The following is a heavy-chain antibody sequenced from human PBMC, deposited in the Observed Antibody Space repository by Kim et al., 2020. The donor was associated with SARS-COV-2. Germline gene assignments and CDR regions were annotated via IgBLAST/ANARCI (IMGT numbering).Heavy chain of an antibody. D-gene: IGHD3-10*01. CDR3: ARRGLWFGEALDY. V-gene: IGHV3-23*01. Sequence: ADAGMGRFTITRDNYKNTLYLKMNSLRAEDTAVYYCARRGLWFGEALDYWGQGTLVTVSS. J-gene: IGHJ4*02.